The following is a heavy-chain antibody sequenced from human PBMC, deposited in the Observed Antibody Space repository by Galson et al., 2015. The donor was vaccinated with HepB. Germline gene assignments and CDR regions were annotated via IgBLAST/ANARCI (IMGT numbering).Heavy chain of an antibody. CDR3: SKGQRTTFGLPALDS. J-gene: IGHJ4*02. CDR1: GLTFDDYA. D-gene: IGHD3-3*01. Sequence: SLRLSCAASGLTFDDYAMHWVRRAPGKGLEWVSGISWDSGRIEYADSVRGRFTISRDNAENYLYLQMNSLRPEDTAFYYCSKGQRTTFGLPALDSWGQGTLVTVSS. CDR2: ISWDSGRI. V-gene: IGHV3-9*01.